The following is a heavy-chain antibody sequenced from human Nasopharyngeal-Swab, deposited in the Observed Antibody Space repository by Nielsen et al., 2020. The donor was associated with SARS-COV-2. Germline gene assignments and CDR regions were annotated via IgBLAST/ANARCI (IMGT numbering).Heavy chain of an antibody. J-gene: IGHJ4*02. CDR3: AKDEDSSGWPGGVDY. V-gene: IGHV3-23*01. D-gene: IGHD6-19*01. CDR1: GFTFSSYA. CDR2: ISGSGGST. Sequence: GESLKISCAASGFTFSSYAMSWVRQALGKGLEWVSAISGSGGSTYYADSVKGRFTISRDNSKNTLYLQMNSLRAEDTAVYYCAKDEDSSGWPGGVDYGGQGTLVTVSS.